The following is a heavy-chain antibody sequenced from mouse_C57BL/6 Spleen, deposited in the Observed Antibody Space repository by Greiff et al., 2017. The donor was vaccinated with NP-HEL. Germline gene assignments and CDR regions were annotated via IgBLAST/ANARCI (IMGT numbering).Heavy chain of an antibody. CDR3: SRALEGFAC. CDR1: GFTFSDYG. D-gene: IGHD3-3*01. CDR2: ISSGSSTI. Sequence: DVHLVESGGGLVKPGGSLKLSCAASGFTFSDYGMHWVRQAPEKGLEWVAYISSGSSTIYYADTVKGRFTITRDNAKNTLFLQMTSLRSEDTAMYYCSRALEGFACWGQGTLVTVSA. J-gene: IGHJ3*01. V-gene: IGHV5-17*01.